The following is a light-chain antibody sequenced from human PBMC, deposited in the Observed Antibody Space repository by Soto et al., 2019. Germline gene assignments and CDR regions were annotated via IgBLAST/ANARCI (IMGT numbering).Light chain of an antibody. CDR1: QSINTC. Sequence: DTQMTQSPSSLSASVGDRVTITCRASQSINTCLNWYQQKPVEAPNLLIYAASSLQSGVPPRFSGSGSETHFTLTINSLQPEDFATYYCQQTASTPFSFGQGT. J-gene: IGKJ2*01. CDR2: AAS. CDR3: QQTASTPFS. V-gene: IGKV1-39*01.